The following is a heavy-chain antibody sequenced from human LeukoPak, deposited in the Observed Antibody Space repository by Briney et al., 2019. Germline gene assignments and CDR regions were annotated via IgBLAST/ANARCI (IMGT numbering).Heavy chain of an antibody. J-gene: IGHJ3*02. CDR2: IYSGGIT. CDR3: ARDGPGRYSSSWHGGAFDI. D-gene: IGHD6-13*01. V-gene: IGHV3-53*01. Sequence: HPGGSLRLSCAASGFTVSSSYVSWVRQAPGKGLEWVSVIYSGGITYYADSVKGGFSSSRDNSKNTLYLQKSSLRVDDTAVYYCARDGPGRYSSSWHGGAFDIWGQGAMVTVSS. CDR1: GFTVSSSY.